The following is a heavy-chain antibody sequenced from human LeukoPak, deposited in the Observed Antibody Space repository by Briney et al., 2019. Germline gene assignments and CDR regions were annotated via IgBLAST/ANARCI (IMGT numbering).Heavy chain of an antibody. J-gene: IGHJ5*02. V-gene: IGHV3-15*01. D-gene: IGHD3-10*01. CDR2: IKSKTDGGTT. Sequence: PGGSLRLSCAASGFTFSDAWMSWVRQAPGKGLEWVGRIKSKTDGGTTDYAAPVKGRFTISRDDSKNTLYLQMNSLKTEDTAVYYCAFYYYGTRRFDPWGQGTLVTVSS. CDR1: GFTFSDAW. CDR3: AFYYYGTRRFDP.